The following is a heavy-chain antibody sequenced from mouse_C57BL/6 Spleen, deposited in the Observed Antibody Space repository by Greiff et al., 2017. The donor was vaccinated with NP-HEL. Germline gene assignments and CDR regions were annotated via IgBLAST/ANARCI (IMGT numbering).Heavy chain of an antibody. J-gene: IGHJ4*01. D-gene: IGHD4-1*01. CDR3: ARGVGRLDY. V-gene: IGHV1-42*01. CDR1: GYSFTGYY. Sequence: VQLQQSGPELVKPGASVKISCKASGYSFTGYYMNWVKQSPEKSLEWIGEINPSTGGTTYNQKFKAKATLTVDKSSSTAYMQLKSLTSEDSAVYYCARGVGRLDYWGQGTSVTVSS. CDR2: INPSTGGT.